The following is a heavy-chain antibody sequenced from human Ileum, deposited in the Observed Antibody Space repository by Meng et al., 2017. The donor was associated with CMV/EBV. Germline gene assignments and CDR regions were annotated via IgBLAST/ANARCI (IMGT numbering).Heavy chain of an antibody. CDR1: GFTFSSYA. CDR2: ISVSGGST. V-gene: IGHV3-23*01. CDR3: AKGIYNYDSSGYRLFDY. D-gene: IGHD3-22*01. J-gene: IGHJ4*02. Sequence: GESLKISCAASGFTFSSYAMNWVRQAPGKGLEWVSGISVSGGSTYYADSVKGRFSMSRDNSKKTVYLQMNSLGAEDTALYYCAKGIYNYDSSGYRLFDYWGQGTLVTVSS.